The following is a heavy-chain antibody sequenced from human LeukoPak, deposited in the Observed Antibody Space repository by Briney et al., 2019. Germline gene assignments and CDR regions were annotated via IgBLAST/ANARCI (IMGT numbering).Heavy chain of an antibody. CDR1: GYTLTELS. V-gene: IGHV1-24*01. Sequence: WASVKVSCKVSGYTLTELSMHWVRQAPGKGLEWMGGFDPEDGETIYAQKFQGRVTMTEDTSTDTAYMELSSLRSEDRAVYYCATAYYYDSSGYYPLGYWGQGTLVTVSS. CDR3: ATAYYYDSSGYYPLGY. CDR2: FDPEDGET. J-gene: IGHJ4*02. D-gene: IGHD3-22*01.